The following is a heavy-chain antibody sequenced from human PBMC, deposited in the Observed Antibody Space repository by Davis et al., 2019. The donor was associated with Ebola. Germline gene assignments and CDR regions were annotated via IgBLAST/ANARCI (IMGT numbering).Heavy chain of an antibody. CDR1: GFTFSSYA. V-gene: IGHV3-21*01. D-gene: IGHD3-16*01. Sequence: GESLKISCAASGFTFSSYAMSWVRQAPGKGLEWVSSISSDSDYIYYADSAKGRFTISRDNAKNSLYLQMNSLRAEDTAVYYCARGGYYYGLDVWGQGTTVTVSS. CDR2: ISSDSDYI. J-gene: IGHJ6*02. CDR3: ARGGYYYGLDV.